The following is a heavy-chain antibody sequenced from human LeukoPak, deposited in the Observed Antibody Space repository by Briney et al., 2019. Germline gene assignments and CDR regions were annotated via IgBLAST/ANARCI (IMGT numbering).Heavy chain of an antibody. J-gene: IGHJ3*02. CDR3: ASKGYYDSSGYPHDAFDI. V-gene: IGHV1-18*01. CDR1: GYTFTSYG. CDR2: ISAYNGNT. Sequence: ASVKVSCKASGYTFTSYGISWVRQAPGQGLEWMGWISAYNGNTNYAQKLQGRVTMTTDTSTSTAYMELRSLRSDDTAVYYCASKGYYDSSGYPHDAFDICGQGTMVTVSS. D-gene: IGHD3-22*01.